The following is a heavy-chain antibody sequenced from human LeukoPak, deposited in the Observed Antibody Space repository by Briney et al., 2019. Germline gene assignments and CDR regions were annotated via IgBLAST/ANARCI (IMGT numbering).Heavy chain of an antibody. J-gene: IGHJ6*02. Sequence: ASVKVSCKASGYTFTGYYMHWVRQAPGQGLEWMGWMNPNSGNTNYAQKFQDRVTITRDRSMSTAYMELSSLRSEDTAMYYCASTGGGLSRKSHDYYYGMDVWGQGTTVTVSS. V-gene: IGHV1-45*02. D-gene: IGHD3-16*02. CDR3: ASTGGGLSRKSHDYYYGMDV. CDR1: GYTFTGYY. CDR2: MNPNSGNT.